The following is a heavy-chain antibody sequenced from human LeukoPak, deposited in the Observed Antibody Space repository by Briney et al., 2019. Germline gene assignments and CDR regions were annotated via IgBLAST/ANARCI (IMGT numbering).Heavy chain of an antibody. CDR2: IIPIFGTA. CDR3: ARGGAYCYDSSGYLPFDY. D-gene: IGHD3-22*01. Sequence: SVKVSCKASGGTFSSYAISWVRQAPGQGLEWMGGIIPIFGTANYAQKFQGRVTITADESTSTAYMELSSLRSEDTAVYYCARGGAYCYDSSGYLPFDYWGQGTLVTVSS. J-gene: IGHJ4*02. CDR1: GGTFSSYA. V-gene: IGHV1-69*01.